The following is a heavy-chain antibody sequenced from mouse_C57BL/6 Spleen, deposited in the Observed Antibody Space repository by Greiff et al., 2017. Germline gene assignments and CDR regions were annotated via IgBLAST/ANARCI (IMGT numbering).Heavy chain of an antibody. CDR2: IDPGNGDT. CDR1: GFNIKDDY. D-gene: IGHD2-1*01. J-gene: IGHJ3*01. CDR3: TSSYYGNGNLAD. Sequence: VQLQQSGAELVRPGASVKMSCTASGFNIKDDYMHWVKQRPEQGLEWIGCIDPGNGDTEYASKFQGKATVTADTSSNTAYLQLSSLTSEDTAVYECTSSYYGNGNLADWGKGTMVTVSA. V-gene: IGHV14-4*01.